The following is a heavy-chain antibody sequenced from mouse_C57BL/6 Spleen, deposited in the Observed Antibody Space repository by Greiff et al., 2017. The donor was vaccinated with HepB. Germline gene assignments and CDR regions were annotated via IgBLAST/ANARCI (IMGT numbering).Heavy chain of an antibody. CDR3: AREYVGMDY. CDR1: GFTFSSYA. J-gene: IGHJ4*01. V-gene: IGHV5-4*01. D-gene: IGHD2-10*02. Sequence: EVKLVESGGGLVKPGGSLKLSCAASGFTFSSYAMPWVRQTPEKRLEWVATISDGGSYTYYPDNVKGRFTISRDNAKNNLYLQMSHLKSEDTAMYYCAREYVGMDYWGQGTSVTVSS. CDR2: ISDGGSYT.